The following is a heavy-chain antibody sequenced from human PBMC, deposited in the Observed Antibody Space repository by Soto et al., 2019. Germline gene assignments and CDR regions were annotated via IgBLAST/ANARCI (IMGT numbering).Heavy chain of an antibody. CDR3: AREVPAASNWFDP. V-gene: IGHV1-69*02. J-gene: IGHJ5*02. CDR1: GGTFSSYT. CDR2: IIPILGIA. D-gene: IGHD2-2*01. Sequence: QVQLVQSGAEVKKPGSSVKVSCKASGGTFSSYTISWVRQAPGQGLEWMGRIIPILGIANYAQKFQGRVTITADKSTSTAYMELSSLSSEDTAVYYCAREVPAASNWFDPWGQGTLVTVSS.